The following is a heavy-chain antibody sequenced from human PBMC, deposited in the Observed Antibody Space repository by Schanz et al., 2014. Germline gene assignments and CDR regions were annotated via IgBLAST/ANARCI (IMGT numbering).Heavy chain of an antibody. Sequence: EVQLVESGGGLVQPRGSLRLSCAASGFTFSASAMHWVRQAPGQGLEWVSTISGSGGDTYPADSVKGRFTISRDNSNNALYLQMKSLRAEDTAVYYGAKYGGGYSYGFVEYWGQGILVTVSS. V-gene: IGHV3-23*04. J-gene: IGHJ4*02. CDR2: ISGSGGDT. D-gene: IGHD5-18*01. CDR3: AKYGGGYSYGFVEY. CDR1: GFTFSASA.